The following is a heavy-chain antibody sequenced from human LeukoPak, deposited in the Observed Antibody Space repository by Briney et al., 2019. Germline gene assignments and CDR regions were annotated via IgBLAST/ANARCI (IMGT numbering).Heavy chain of an antibody. CDR2: INPNSGGT. V-gene: IGHV1-2*06. D-gene: IGHD6-19*01. CDR1: GGTFSSYA. CDR3: ARVGLGIAVADIDY. Sequence: ASVKVSCKASGGTFSSYAINWVRQAPGQGLEWMGRINPNSGGTNYAQKFQGRVTMTRDTSISTAYMELSRLRSDDTAVYYCARVGLGIAVADIDYWGQGTLVTVSS. J-gene: IGHJ4*02.